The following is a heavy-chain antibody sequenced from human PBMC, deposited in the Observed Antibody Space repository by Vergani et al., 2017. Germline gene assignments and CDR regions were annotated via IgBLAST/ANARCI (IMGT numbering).Heavy chain of an antibody. Sequence: EVQLVESGGGLIQPGGSLRLSCAASGFTVSSNYMSWVRQAPGKGLEWVSAISGSGGSTYYADSVKGRFTISRDNSTNTLYLQMNRLRAEDTAVYYCARVLVSAWAFDIWGEGTMVTVSS. CDR2: SGSGGST. V-gene: IGHV3-23*04. D-gene: IGHD6-6*01. J-gene: IGHJ3*02. CDR1: GFTVSSNY. CDR3: ARVLVSAWAFDI.